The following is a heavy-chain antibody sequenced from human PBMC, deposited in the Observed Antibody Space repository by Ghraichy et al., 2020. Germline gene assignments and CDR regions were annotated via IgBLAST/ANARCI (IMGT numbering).Heavy chain of an antibody. Sequence: LSLTCAASGFTFSSYGMHWVRQAPGKGLEWVAVISYDGSNKYYADSVKGRFTISRDNSKNTLYLQMNSLRAEDTAVYYCAKQWSNYFDYWGQGTLVTVSS. CDR3: AKQWSNYFDY. D-gene: IGHD6-19*01. CDR1: GFTFSSYG. CDR2: ISYDGSNK. J-gene: IGHJ4*02. V-gene: IGHV3-30*18.